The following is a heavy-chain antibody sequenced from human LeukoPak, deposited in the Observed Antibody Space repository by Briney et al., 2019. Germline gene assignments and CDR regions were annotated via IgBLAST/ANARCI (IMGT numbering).Heavy chain of an antibody. V-gene: IGHV3-7*03. J-gene: IGHJ3*01. D-gene: IGHD6-6*01. CDR2: IKPGGSEK. CDR1: AFTFSNHA. Sequence: GGSLRLSCAASAFTFSNHAMSWVRQTPGKGLEWVANIKPGGSEKYYVDSVKGRFTISRDNAKNSLYLQMNSLRAEDTAVYYCARSSYSSSSSVWGQGTMVTVSS. CDR3: ARSSYSSSSSV.